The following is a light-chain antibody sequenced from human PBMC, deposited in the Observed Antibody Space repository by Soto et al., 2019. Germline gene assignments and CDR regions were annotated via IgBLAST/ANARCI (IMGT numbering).Light chain of an antibody. Sequence: VLTQTPRSLSVAPGPPASISCNSSQSLLHIAAATFPFRYLQTPAPSPQLMIYEVSTRAAGVPDRFSGSGSGTDFTLEISRVETDVVGIYYCLQSTELPLTFGQGTRLEIK. CDR1: QSLLHIAAATF. CDR2: EVS. CDR3: LQSTELPLT. J-gene: IGKJ5*01. V-gene: IGKV2D-29*02.